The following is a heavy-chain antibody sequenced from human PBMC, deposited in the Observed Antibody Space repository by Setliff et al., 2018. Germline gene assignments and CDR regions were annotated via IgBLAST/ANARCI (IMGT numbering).Heavy chain of an antibody. CDR2: IYTTWST. J-gene: IGHJ4*02. D-gene: IGHD6-6*01. Sequence: TLSLTCTVSGGSVGNSYYYWNCIRQPAGKGLEWIGRIYTTWSTNYNPSLRSRVSISLDTSKNQFSLTLSAVTAADAAVYYCARGRNIAARLFDSWGQGTRVTVSS. CDR1: GGSVGNSYYY. CDR3: ARGRNIAARLFDS. V-gene: IGHV4-61*02.